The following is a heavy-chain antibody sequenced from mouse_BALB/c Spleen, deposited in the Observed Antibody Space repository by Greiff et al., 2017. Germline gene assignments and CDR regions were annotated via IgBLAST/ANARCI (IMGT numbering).Heavy chain of an antibody. D-gene: IGHD1-1*01. CDR1: GYTFTDYN. CDR2: IYPYNGGT. CDR3: AREEEYYGSSPAWFAY. Sequence: EVQLQQSGPELVKPGASVKISCKASGYTFTDYNMHWVKQSHGKSLEWIGYIYPYNGGTGYNQKFKSKATLTVDNSSSTAYMELRSLTSEDSAVYYCAREEEYYGSSPAWFAYWGQGTLVTVSA. V-gene: IGHV1S29*02. J-gene: IGHJ3*01.